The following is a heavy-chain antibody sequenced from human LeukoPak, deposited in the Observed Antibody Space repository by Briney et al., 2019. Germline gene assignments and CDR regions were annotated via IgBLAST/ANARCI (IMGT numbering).Heavy chain of an antibody. J-gene: IGHJ4*02. D-gene: IGHD3-22*01. CDR2: INPSGGST. CDR3: ARDRIYDSSGYSHFDY. CDR1: GYTFTSYY. V-gene: IGHV1-46*01. Sequence: ASVKVSCKASGYTFTSYYMHWVRQAPGQGLEWMGIINPSGGSTSYAQKFQGRVTMTRDTSTSTVYMELSSLRSEDTAVYYRARDRIYDSSGYSHFDYWGQGTLVTVSS.